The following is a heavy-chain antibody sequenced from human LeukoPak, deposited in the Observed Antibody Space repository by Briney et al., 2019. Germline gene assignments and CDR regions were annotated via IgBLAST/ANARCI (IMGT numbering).Heavy chain of an antibody. Sequence: GGSLRLSCAASGFTFSNYEMHWVRQAPGKGLEWVSYISSSGSDIYYADSVKGRFTICRDNAKNSLYLHMNSLRAEDTAVYYCARDYGGSSPFDYWGQGTLVTVSS. J-gene: IGHJ4*02. CDR3: ARDYGGSSPFDY. D-gene: IGHD4-23*01. CDR1: GFTFSNYE. V-gene: IGHV3-48*03. CDR2: ISSSGSDI.